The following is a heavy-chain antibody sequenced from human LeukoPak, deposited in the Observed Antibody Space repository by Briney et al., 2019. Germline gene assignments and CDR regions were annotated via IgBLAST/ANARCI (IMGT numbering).Heavy chain of an antibody. J-gene: IGHJ4*02. V-gene: IGHV1-18*01. D-gene: IGHD6-19*01. CDR2: ISAYNGNT. CDR1: GYTFTSYG. Sequence: ASVKVSCKASGYTFTSYGFSWVRQAPGQELEWMGWISAYNGNTNYAQKLQGRVTMTTDTSTSTAYMELRSLRSDDTAVYYCARDLKMAGILYYFDYWGQGTLVTVSS. CDR3: ARDLKMAGILYYFDY.